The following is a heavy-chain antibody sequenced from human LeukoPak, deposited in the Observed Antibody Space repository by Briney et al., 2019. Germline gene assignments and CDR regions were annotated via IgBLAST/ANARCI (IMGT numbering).Heavy chain of an antibody. CDR1: GFTFSSYS. J-gene: IGHJ5*02. CDR3: ARASPLHSVRPWFDP. Sequence: PGGSLRLSCAASGFTFSSYSMNWVRQAPGKGLEWVSYISSSGGTIYYADSVKGRFTISRDNAKNSLYLQMNSLRAEDTAVYYCARASPLHSVRPWFDPWGQGTLVTVSS. D-gene: IGHD4-11*01. V-gene: IGHV3-48*01. CDR2: ISSSGGTI.